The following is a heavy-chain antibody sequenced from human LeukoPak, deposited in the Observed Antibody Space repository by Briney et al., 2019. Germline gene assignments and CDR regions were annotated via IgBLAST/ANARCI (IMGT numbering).Heavy chain of an antibody. V-gene: IGHV3-23*01. CDR2: ISGSGGST. J-gene: IGHJ4*02. D-gene: IGHD1-26*01. CDR1: GFTFSSSA. Sequence: GGSLRLSCAASGFTFSSSAMSWVRQAPGKGLEWVSGISGSGGSTNYADSVKGRFTISRDNSKNTVYLQMNSLRAEDTAVYYCAKDQSYSGSYYDYWGQGTLVIVSS. CDR3: AKDQSYSGSYYDY.